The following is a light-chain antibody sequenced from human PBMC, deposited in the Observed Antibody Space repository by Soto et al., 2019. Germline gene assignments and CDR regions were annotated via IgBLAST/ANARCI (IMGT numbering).Light chain of an antibody. CDR1: QSVSSSY. J-gene: IGKJ2*01. V-gene: IGKV3-20*01. CDR3: PKYGSSIPYT. Sequence: EIVLTQSPGTLSLSPGERATLSCRASQSVSSSYLAWYQQKPGQAPRLLIYGASSRATGIPDRFSGSGSGKDFTLTISRLEPEDFAVYYCPKYGSSIPYTFGQGTKLEIK. CDR2: GAS.